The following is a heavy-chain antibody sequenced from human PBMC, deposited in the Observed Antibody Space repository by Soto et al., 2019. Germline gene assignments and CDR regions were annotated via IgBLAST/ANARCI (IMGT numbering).Heavy chain of an antibody. CDR1: GGTFSSYA. CDR2: IIPIFGTA. D-gene: IGHD6-19*01. Sequence: RASVKVSCKASGGTFSSYAISWVRQAPGQGLEWMGGIIPIFGTANYAQKFQGRVTITADESTSTAYMELSSLRSEDTDVYYCARDRRAQQWLVPSWFDPWRQGTLVTVSS. V-gene: IGHV1-69*13. J-gene: IGHJ5*02. CDR3: ARDRRAQQWLVPSWFDP.